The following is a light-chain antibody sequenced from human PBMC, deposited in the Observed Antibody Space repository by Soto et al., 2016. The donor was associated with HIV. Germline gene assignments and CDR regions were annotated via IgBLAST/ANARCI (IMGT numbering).Light chain of an antibody. CDR3: QKYNSAFLT. J-gene: IGKJ4*01. CDR2: AAS. CDR1: QGISNY. Sequence: DPVTITCRASQGISNYLAWYHQKPGKVPKLLIYAASTLQSGVPSRFSGSGSGTDFTLTISSLQPEDVATYYCQKYNSAFLTFGGGTKVDIK. V-gene: IGKV1-27*01.